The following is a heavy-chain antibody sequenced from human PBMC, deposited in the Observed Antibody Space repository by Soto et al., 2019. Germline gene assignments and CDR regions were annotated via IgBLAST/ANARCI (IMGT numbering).Heavy chain of an antibody. D-gene: IGHD4-4*01. CDR2: INQDASEK. Sequence: EVQLVESGGGLVQPGGSLRLSCAASGFTFNRYWMKWVRQDPGRGLEWMGNINQDASEKHYVDSVKGRFSISRDNAKDSVYLQMNSLKAEDPAMYYCAGGGYDYSNPFDYWGQGTGVSVSS. J-gene: IGHJ4*02. V-gene: IGHV3-7*04. CDR3: AGGGYDYSNPFDY. CDR1: GFTFNRYW.